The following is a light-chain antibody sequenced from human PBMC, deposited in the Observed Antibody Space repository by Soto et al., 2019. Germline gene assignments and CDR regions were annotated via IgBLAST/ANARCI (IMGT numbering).Light chain of an antibody. CDR2: AAT. Sequence: DIQMTQSPSSLSASVGDRVTITCRASQRIGTYLNWYLQKPGKAPQLLIFAATSLQSGVSPRFSGSGSGTDFALTISSLQLEDLATYICQHTYVVRFTFGPETKVGIK. J-gene: IGKJ3*01. CDR1: QRIGTY. V-gene: IGKV1-39*01. CDR3: QHTYVVRFT.